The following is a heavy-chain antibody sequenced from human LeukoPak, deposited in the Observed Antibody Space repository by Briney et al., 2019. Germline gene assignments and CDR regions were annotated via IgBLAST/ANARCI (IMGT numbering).Heavy chain of an antibody. Sequence: GASVKVSCKASGYTFSNYGFSWVRQAPGQGLGWIGWISAYNGNTKSVQKLQGRVTMTTDTSTSTAYMELRSLRYDDTAVYYCARTEEDGFDYWGQGTPVTVSS. CDR2: ISAYNGNT. CDR1: GYTFSNYG. J-gene: IGHJ4*02. D-gene: IGHD5-24*01. CDR3: ARTEEDGFDY. V-gene: IGHV1-18*01.